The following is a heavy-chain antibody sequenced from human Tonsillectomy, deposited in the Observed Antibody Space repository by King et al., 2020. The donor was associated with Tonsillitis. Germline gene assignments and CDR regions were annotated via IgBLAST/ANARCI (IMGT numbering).Heavy chain of an antibody. V-gene: IGHV3-33*08. D-gene: IGHD2-2*01. CDR3: ARDGTSYYYMDV. CDR1: GFTFSSYG. Sequence: QLVQSGGGVVQPGRSLRLSCAASGFTFSSYGIHWVRQAPGKGLEWVAVIWYDGRKKYYADSVKGRFTISRDNSKNTLFLQINSLRVEDTAVYYCARDGTSYYYMDVWGKGTTVTVSS. CDR2: IWYDGRKK. J-gene: IGHJ6*03.